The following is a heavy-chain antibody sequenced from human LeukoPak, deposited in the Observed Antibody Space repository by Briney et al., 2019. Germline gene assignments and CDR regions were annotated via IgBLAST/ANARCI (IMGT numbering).Heavy chain of an antibody. V-gene: IGHV4-4*02. J-gene: IGHJ5*02. CDR2: IYHSGST. D-gene: IGHD5-18*01. CDR3: ARAYSYGYWAYNWFDP. CDR1: GGSISSSNW. Sequence: KTSGTLSLTCAVSGGSISSSNWWSWVRQPPGKGLEWIGEIYHSGSTNYNPSLKSRVTISVDTSKNQFSLKLSSVTAADTAVYYCARAYSYGYWAYNWFDPWGQGTLVTVSS.